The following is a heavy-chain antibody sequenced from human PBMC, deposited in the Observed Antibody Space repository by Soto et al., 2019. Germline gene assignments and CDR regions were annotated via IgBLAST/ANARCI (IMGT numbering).Heavy chain of an antibody. J-gene: IGHJ6*02. CDR1: GFTFSDYY. D-gene: IGHD3-10*01. V-gene: IGHV3-11*01. CDR3: ARDSSGYDYHYYGMDV. CDR2: ISRSGSAM. Sequence: LRLSCAASGFTFSDYYMTWVRQAPGKGLEWLSYISRSGSAMYYEDSVKGRFTISRDNAKNSLFLQMNSLRAEDTAVYYCARDSSGYDYHYYGMDVWGQGTTVTVSS.